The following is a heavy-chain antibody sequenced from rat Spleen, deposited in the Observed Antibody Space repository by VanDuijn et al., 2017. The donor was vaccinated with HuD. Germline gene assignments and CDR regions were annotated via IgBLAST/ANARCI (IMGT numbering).Heavy chain of an antibody. J-gene: IGHJ4*01. CDR2: IWTGGNT. V-gene: IGHV2-43*01. Sequence: QVQLKESGPGLVQPSQTLSLACTVSGFSLTSYHVHWVRQPSGKGLEWMGVIWTGGNTESNSTLKSRLSISRDTSKSQVFLKMNSLQTEDTATYYCARELPGYNPFDYWGQGASVTVSS. CDR1: GFSLTSYH. D-gene: IGHD1-4*01. CDR3: ARELPGYNPFDY.